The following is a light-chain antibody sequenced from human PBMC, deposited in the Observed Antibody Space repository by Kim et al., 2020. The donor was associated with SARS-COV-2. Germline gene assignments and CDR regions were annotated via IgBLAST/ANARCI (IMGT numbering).Light chain of an antibody. CDR1: QSISSV. CDR2: KAS. CDR3: QQYSTYPWT. Sequence: ASVVDIVTITCRASQSISSVLAWYQQKPGKAPKLLIYKASSLESGVPSRFSGSGSGTEFTLTISSLQPDDFATYYCQQYSTYPWTFGQGTKVDIK. V-gene: IGKV1-5*03. J-gene: IGKJ1*01.